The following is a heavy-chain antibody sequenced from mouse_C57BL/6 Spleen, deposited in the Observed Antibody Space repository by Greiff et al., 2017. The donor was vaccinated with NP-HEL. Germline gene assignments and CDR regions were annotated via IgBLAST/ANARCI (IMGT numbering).Heavy chain of an antibody. CDR3: ARNYRYYFDY. CDR1: GYSFTGYY. D-gene: IGHD2-14*01. J-gene: IGHJ2*01. CDR2: INPSTGGT. V-gene: IGHV1-42*01. Sequence: EVQLQQSGPELVKPGASVKISCKASGYSFTGYYMNWVKQSPEKSLEWIGEINPSTGGTTYNQKFKAKATLTVDKSSSTAYMQLKSLTSEDSAVYYCARNYRYYFDYWGQGTTLTVSS.